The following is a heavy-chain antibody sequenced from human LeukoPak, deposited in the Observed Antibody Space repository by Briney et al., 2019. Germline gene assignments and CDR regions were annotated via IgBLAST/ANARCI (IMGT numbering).Heavy chain of an antibody. D-gene: IGHD1-20*01. V-gene: IGHV1-2*02. Sequence: ASVKVSCKASGYTFTSYDINWVRQATGQGLEWMGWINPNSGGTNYAQKFQGRATMTRDTSISTAYMELSRLRSDDTAVYYCARGVTAQIDYWGQGTLVTVSS. CDR2: INPNSGGT. J-gene: IGHJ4*02. CDR3: ARGVTAQIDY. CDR1: GYTFTSYD.